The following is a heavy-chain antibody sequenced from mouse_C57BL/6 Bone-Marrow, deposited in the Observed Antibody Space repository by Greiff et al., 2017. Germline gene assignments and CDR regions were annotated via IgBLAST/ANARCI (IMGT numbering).Heavy chain of an antibody. Sequence: VQLQQSGPELVKPGASVKISCKASGYSFTGYYMHWVKQSHGNILDWIGYIYPYNGVSSYNQKFKGKATLTVDKSSSTAYMELRSLTSADSAVYYCARGGYYEEFLHWYVDVGGTGPTVTVSS. CDR3: ARGGYYEEFLHWYVDV. V-gene: IGHV1-31*01. CDR2: IYPYNGVS. D-gene: IGHD2-3*01. J-gene: IGHJ1*03. CDR1: GYSFTGYY.